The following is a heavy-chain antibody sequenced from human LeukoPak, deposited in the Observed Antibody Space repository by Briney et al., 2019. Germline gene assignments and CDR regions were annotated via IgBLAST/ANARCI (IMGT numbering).Heavy chain of an antibody. J-gene: IGHJ6*02. Sequence: GGSLRLSCAASGFTFSSYSMNWVRQAPGKGLEWVSYISSSSSYIYYADSVKGRFTISRDNAKNSLYLQMNSLRAEDTAVYYCARVGTMVRGVISRDYYYGMDVWGQGTTVTVSS. V-gene: IGHV3-21*05. CDR2: ISSSSSYI. CDR1: GFTFSSYS. CDR3: ARVGTMVRGVISRDYYYGMDV. D-gene: IGHD3-10*01.